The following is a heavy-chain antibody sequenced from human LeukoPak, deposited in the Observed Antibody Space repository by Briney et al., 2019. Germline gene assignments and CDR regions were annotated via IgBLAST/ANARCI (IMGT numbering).Heavy chain of an antibody. V-gene: IGHV4-39*07. D-gene: IGHD4-23*01. CDR1: GGSISSSSYY. J-gene: IGHJ4*02. CDR2: IYYSGST. Sequence: SETLSLTCTVSGGSISSSSYYWGWIRQPPGKGLEWIGSIYYSGSTYYNPSLKSRVTISVDTSKNQFSLKLSSVTAADTAVYYCHYGGNEDHDYWGQGTLVTVSS. CDR3: HYGGNEDHDY.